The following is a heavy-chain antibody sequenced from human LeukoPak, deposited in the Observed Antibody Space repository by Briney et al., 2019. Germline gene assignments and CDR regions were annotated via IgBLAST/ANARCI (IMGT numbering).Heavy chain of an antibody. D-gene: IGHD3-10*01. Sequence: ASVKVSCKASGYTFTSYDINWVRQATGKRLEWMGWMNPNSGNTGYAQKFQGRVTMTRNTSISTAYMELSSLRSEDTAVYYCALNQWVRGEDAFDIWGQGTMVTVSS. CDR1: GYTFTSYD. J-gene: IGHJ3*02. CDR2: MNPNSGNT. V-gene: IGHV1-8*01. CDR3: ALNQWVRGEDAFDI.